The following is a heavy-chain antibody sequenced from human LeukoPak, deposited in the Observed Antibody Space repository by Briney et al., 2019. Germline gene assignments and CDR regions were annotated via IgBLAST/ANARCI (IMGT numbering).Heavy chain of an antibody. CDR3: ARGGAVAGNNYFDY. Sequence: GGSLRLSCAASGFTFSNAWMSWVRQAPGKGLEWVSYISSSSSTIYYADSVKGRFTISRDNAKNSLYLQMNSLRAEDTAVYYCARGGAVAGNNYFDYWGQGTPLTVSS. J-gene: IGHJ4*02. CDR1: GFTFSNAW. V-gene: IGHV3-48*04. D-gene: IGHD6-19*01. CDR2: ISSSSSTI.